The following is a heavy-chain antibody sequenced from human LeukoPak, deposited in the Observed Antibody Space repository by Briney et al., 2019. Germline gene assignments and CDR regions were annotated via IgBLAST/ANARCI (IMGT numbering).Heavy chain of an antibody. CDR2: INPSGGST. Sequence: GASVKVSCKASGYTFTSYYMHWVRQAPGQGLEWMGIINPSGGSTSYAQKFQGRVTMTRDTSTSTVYMELSSLRSEDTAVYYCARAGYGSGSHGWFDPWGQGTLVTVSS. J-gene: IGHJ5*02. V-gene: IGHV1-46*01. CDR1: GYTFTSYY. CDR3: ARAGYGSGSHGWFDP. D-gene: IGHD3-10*01.